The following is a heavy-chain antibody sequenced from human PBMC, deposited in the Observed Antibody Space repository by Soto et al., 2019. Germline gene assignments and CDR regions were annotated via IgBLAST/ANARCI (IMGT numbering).Heavy chain of an antibody. V-gene: IGHV3-30-3*01. CDR1: GFTFSSYA. J-gene: IGHJ3*02. Sequence: TGGSLRLSCAASGFTFSSYAMHWVRQAPGKGLEWVAVISYDGSNKYYADSVKGRFTISRDNSKNTLYLQMNSLRAEDTAVYYCARDRPPLDAFDIWGQGTMVTVSS. CDR3: ARDRPPLDAFDI. CDR2: ISYDGSNK.